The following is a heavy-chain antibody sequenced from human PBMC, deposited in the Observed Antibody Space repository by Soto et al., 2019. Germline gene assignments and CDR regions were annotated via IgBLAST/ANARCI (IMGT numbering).Heavy chain of an antibody. D-gene: IGHD3-22*01. V-gene: IGHV1-69*13. J-gene: IGHJ4*02. Sequence: ASVKVSCKASGGTFSSYAISWVRQAPGQGLEWMGGIIPIFGTANYAQKFQGRVTITADESTSTAYMELSSLRSEDTAVYYCARVVRDYYDSSGYTLFDYWGQGTLVTVSS. CDR3: ARVVRDYYDSSGYTLFDY. CDR1: GGTFSSYA. CDR2: IIPIFGTA.